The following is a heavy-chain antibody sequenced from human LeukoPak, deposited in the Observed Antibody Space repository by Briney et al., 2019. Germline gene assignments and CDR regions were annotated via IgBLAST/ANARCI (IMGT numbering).Heavy chain of an antibody. CDR3: AKDGNWARFEN. V-gene: IGHV3-21*04. Sequence: GGSLRLSCAASGFTFSSYSMSWVRQAPGKGLEWVSSISSSRSYIYYADSVKGRFTISRDNAKNSLYLQMNSPRAEDTAAYYCAKDGNWARFENWGQGTLVTVSS. D-gene: IGHD7-27*01. CDR1: GFTFSSYS. CDR2: ISSSRSYI. J-gene: IGHJ4*02.